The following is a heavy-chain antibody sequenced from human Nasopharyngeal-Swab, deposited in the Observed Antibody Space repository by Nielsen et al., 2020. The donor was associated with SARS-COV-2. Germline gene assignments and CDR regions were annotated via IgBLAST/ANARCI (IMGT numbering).Heavy chain of an antibody. J-gene: IGHJ6*02. CDR2: IYYNGHT. Sequence: SETLSLTCSVSGGSITSSSYYWAWIRQPPGKGLEWIGSIYYNGHTYYNPSLKSRVTISVDMSKNQLSLKVSFVTAADTAVYYCVRDHEAAAGSKTYYYHYGMDVWGQGTTVTVSS. D-gene: IGHD6-13*01. CDR3: VRDHEAAAGSKTYYYHYGMDV. CDR1: GGSITSSSYY. V-gene: IGHV4-39*07.